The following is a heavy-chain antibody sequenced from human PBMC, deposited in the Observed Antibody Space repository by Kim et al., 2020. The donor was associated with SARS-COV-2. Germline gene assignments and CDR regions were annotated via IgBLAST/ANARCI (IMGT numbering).Heavy chain of an antibody. Sequence: YAAHVKGRLTISRDDPKNTLYLQMNSLKTEDTAVYYCTTVVPYDSSGYSPWGQGTLVTVSS. V-gene: IGHV3-15*01. J-gene: IGHJ5*02. CDR3: TTVVPYDSSGYSP. D-gene: IGHD3-22*01.